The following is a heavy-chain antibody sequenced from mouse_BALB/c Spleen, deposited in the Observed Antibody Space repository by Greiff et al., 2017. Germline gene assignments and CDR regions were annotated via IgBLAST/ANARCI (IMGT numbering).Heavy chain of an antibody. J-gene: IGHJ1*01. CDR2: ISYSGST. CDR3: ARRGIITTVVYWYFDV. CDR1: GYSITSDYA. D-gene: IGHD1-1*01. V-gene: IGHV3-2*02. Sequence: EVKLMESGPGLVKPSQSLSLTCTVTGYSITSDYAWNWIRQFPGNKLEWMGYISYSGSTSYNPSLKSRISITRDTSKNQFFLQLNSVTTEDTATYYCARRGIITTVVYWYFDVWGAGTTVTVSS.